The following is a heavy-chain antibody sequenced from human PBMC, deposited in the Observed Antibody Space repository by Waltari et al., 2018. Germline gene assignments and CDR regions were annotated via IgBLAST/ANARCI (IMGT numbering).Heavy chain of an antibody. CDR3: ARLPRGSVIIGAFDI. Sequence: VQLRESGPGLVKPSETLSLRCNVSGDSIRSHFWRWIRQAPGKGLEWIGHMYFSGTKDYNPALKSRVAISIDTSKNHFSLNLRSVTAADTAIYYCARLPRGSVIIGAFDIWGQGTQVTVSS. D-gene: IGHD3-22*01. CDR1: GDSIRSHF. J-gene: IGHJ3*02. CDR2: MYFSGTK. V-gene: IGHV4-59*11.